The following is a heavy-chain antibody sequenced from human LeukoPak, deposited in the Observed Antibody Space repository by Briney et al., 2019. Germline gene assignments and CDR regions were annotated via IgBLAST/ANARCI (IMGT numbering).Heavy chain of an antibody. CDR3: ARDGVGASHDY. CDR2: ISRDGTTT. CDR1: GFTFSTYW. Sequence: GGSLRLSCAASGFTFSTYWMHWVRQTPGKGLVWVSRISRDGTTTTYADSVKGRFTISRDNAKNTLYLEMNSLRAEDTAVYFCARDGVGASHDYWGQGTLVTVSS. D-gene: IGHD1-26*01. V-gene: IGHV3-74*01. J-gene: IGHJ4*02.